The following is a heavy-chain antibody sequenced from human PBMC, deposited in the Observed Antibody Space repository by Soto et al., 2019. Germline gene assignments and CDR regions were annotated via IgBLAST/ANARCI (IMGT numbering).Heavy chain of an antibody. J-gene: IGHJ4*02. Sequence: GGSLRLSCAASGFTFSSYGMHWVRQAPGKGLEWVAVIWYDGSNKYYADSVKGRFTISRDNSKNTLYLQMNSLRAEDTAVYYCARENDDILTGYFPYSHFDYWGQGTLVTVSS. D-gene: IGHD3-9*01. CDR3: ARENDDILTGYFPYSHFDY. CDR2: IWYDGSNK. CDR1: GFTFSSYG. V-gene: IGHV3-33*01.